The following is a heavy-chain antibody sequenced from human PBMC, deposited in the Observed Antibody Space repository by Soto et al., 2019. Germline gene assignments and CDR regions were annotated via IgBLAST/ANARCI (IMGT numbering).Heavy chain of an antibody. CDR3: ARLVPGTWVGDY. D-gene: IGHD6-19*01. CDR2: TSDGST. CDR1: GFTFSNYG. J-gene: IGHJ4*02. V-gene: IGHV3-23*01. Sequence: EVQLLGSGGGSVQPGGSLRLSCAASGFTFSNYGMTWVRQAPGKGLEWLSATSDGSTFYRESVKGRFTMSRDDSINMLFLHMSSLRAEDTSTYYCARLVPGTWVGDYWGQGILDSVSS.